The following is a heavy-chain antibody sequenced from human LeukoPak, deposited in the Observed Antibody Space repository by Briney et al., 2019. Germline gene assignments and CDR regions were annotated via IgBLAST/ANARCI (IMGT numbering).Heavy chain of an antibody. CDR2: INPNSGGT. D-gene: IGHD2-2*01. J-gene: IGHJ5*02. Sequence: GASVKVSCKASGYTFTGYYMHWVRQAPGQGLEWMGWINPNSGGTNYAQKFQGRVTMTRDTSINTAYMELSRLRSDDTAVYYCARGSIVVVPAASVFDPWGQGTLVTVFS. V-gene: IGHV1-2*02. CDR3: ARGSIVVVPAASVFDP. CDR1: GYTFTGYY.